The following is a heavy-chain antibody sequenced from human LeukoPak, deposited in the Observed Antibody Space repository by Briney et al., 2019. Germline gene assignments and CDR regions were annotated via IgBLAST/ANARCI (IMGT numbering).Heavy chain of an antibody. CDR2: IRRKAYGGTT. V-gene: IGHV3-49*04. CDR1: GFTIGDYA. CDR3: TREYYYGSGSPDY. Sequence: PGQSLRLSCTVSGFTIGDYAMSWVRQAPGKGLEWVGLIRRKAYGGTTEYAASVKGRFTISRDDSKSIAYLQMNSLKTEDTAIYYCTREYYYGSGSPDYWGQGTLVTVSS. D-gene: IGHD3-10*01. J-gene: IGHJ4*02.